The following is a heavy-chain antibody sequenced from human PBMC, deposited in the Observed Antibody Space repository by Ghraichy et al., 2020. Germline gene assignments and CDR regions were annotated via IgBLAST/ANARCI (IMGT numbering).Heavy chain of an antibody. J-gene: IGHJ4*02. CDR2: ISGSGSTT. CDR1: GITFSNYA. V-gene: IGHV3-23*01. Sequence: GGSLRLSCAASGITFSNYAMSWFRQAPGKGLEWVSSISGSGSTTYYADSVKGRFTISRDNSKNTLYLQINGLRVEDTAIYYCAKDRSTFAYWGQGSLVTVSS. CDR3: AKDRSTFAY.